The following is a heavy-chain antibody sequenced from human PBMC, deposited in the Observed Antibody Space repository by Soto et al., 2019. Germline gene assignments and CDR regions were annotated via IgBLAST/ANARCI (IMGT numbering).Heavy chain of an antibody. J-gene: IGHJ4*02. D-gene: IGHD3-3*01. V-gene: IGHV4-28*01. Sequence: SETLSLTCAVSGYSISSSNWWGWIRQPPGKGLEWIGYIYYSGSTYYNPSLKSRVTMSVDTSKNQFSLKLSSVTAVDTAVYYCARTSLDDLSGFDYWGQGTLVTVSS. CDR2: IYYSGST. CDR3: ARTSLDDLSGFDY. CDR1: GYSISSSNW.